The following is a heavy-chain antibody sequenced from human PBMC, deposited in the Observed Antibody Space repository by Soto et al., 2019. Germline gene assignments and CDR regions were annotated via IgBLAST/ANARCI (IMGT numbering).Heavy chain of an antibody. CDR3: AAYCYTMTCTHFHGYS. V-gene: IGHV3-7*03. D-gene: IGHD3-16*02. CDR1: GFRFRDYW. Sequence: VGSLRLSCAVSGFRFRDYWMSWVRQAPGKGLEWVANIRQDESDKYYVDSVKGRFTISRDNAKNALYLQMNSLRVEDTAVYYCAAYCYTMTCTHFHGYSWGQGTQVTVSS. CDR2: IRQDESDK. J-gene: IGHJ5*02.